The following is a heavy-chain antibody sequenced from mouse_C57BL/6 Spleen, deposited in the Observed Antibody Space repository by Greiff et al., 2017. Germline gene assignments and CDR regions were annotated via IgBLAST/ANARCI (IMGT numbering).Heavy chain of an antibody. CDR1: GYTFTDYN. J-gene: IGHJ3*01. D-gene: IGHD4-1*01. Sequence: VQLQQSGPELVKPGASVKMSCKASGYTFTDYNMHWVKQSHGKSLEWIGYINPNNGGTSYNQNFKGQATFTVNKASSTADMELRSLKSEESAVYYCARGDWDGGFAYWGQGTLVTVSA. V-gene: IGHV1-22*01. CDR2: INPNNGGT. CDR3: ARGDWDGGFAY.